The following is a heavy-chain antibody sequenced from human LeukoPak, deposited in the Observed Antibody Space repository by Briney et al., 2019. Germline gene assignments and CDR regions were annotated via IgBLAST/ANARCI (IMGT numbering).Heavy chain of an antibody. CDR3: AKATSVTTLFDY. Sequence: GGSLRLSCAASGFIVSSYGMTWVRQAPGKGLEWDSAISGSGSGGSTYYADSVKGRFTISRDNSKNTLYLQMNSLRVEDTAVYYCAKATSVTTLFDYWGQGTLVTVSS. CDR2: ISGSGSGGST. V-gene: IGHV3-23*01. CDR1: GFIVSSYG. J-gene: IGHJ4*02. D-gene: IGHD4-17*01.